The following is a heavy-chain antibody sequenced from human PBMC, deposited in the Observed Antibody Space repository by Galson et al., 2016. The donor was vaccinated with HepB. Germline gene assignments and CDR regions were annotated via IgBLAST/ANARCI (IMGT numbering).Heavy chain of an antibody. J-gene: IGHJ4*02. CDR3: ARDVGGWELLYLFDY. V-gene: IGHV3-23*01. CDR1: GFTSSSYA. D-gene: IGHD1-26*01. CDR2: ITISGAST. Sequence: SLRLSCAASGFTSSSYAMSWVRQAPGKGLEWVSGITISGASTDYGDSVKGRFIISRDNSKNTVYLRMYSLRAEGTAVYYCARDVGGWELLYLFDYWGQGTLVTVSS.